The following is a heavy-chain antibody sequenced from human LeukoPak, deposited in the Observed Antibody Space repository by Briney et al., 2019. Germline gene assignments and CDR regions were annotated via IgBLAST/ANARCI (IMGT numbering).Heavy chain of an antibody. V-gene: IGHV4-34*01. CDR1: GGSFSGYY. J-gene: IGHJ4*02. CDR2: INHSGST. D-gene: IGHD3-3*01. Sequence: SETLSLTCAVYGGSFSGYYWSWIRQPPGKGLEWIGEINHSGSTNYNPSLKSRVTISVDTSKNQFSLKLSSVTAADTAVYYCARDITIFGPAGGFDYWGQGTLVTVSS. CDR3: ARDITIFGPAGGFDY.